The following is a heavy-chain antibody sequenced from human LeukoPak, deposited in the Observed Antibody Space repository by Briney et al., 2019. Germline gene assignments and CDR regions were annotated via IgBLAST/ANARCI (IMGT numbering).Heavy chain of an antibody. CDR2: ISSSSSYI. J-gene: IGHJ4*02. Sequence: PGGSLRLSCAASGFTFSSYSVNWVRQAPGKGLEWVSSISSSSSYIYYADSVKGRFTISRDNAKNSLYLQMNSLRAEDTAVYYCARDWGYCSSTSCSKEFDYWGQGTLVTVSS. V-gene: IGHV3-21*01. CDR3: ARDWGYCSSTSCSKEFDY. CDR1: GFTFSSYS. D-gene: IGHD2-2*01.